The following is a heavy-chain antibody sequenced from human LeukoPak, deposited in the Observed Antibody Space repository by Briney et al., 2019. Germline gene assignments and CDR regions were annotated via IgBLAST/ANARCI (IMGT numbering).Heavy chain of an antibody. CDR2: ISYDGSNK. Sequence: GGSLRLSCAASGFTFSSYAMHWVRQAPGKGLEWVAVISYDGSNKYYADSVKGRFTISGDNSKNTLYLQMNSLRAEDTAVYYCARDRVSAAMGGYFDYWGQGTLVTVSS. V-gene: IGHV3-30-3*01. D-gene: IGHD2-2*01. J-gene: IGHJ4*02. CDR1: GFTFSSYA. CDR3: ARDRVSAAMGGYFDY.